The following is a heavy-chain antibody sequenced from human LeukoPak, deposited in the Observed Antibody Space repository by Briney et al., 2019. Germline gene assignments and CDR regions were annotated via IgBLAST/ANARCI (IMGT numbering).Heavy chain of an antibody. D-gene: IGHD3-22*01. V-gene: IGHV4-4*07. Sequence: SETLSLTCTVSGGSISSYYWSWIRQPAGKGLEWIGRIYTSGSTNYNPSLKSRVTMSVDTSKNQFSLKLSSVTAADTAVYYCARAGYYYDGSGYYYADYWGQGTLVTVFS. CDR1: GGSISSYY. CDR3: ARAGYYYDGSGYYYADY. J-gene: IGHJ4*02. CDR2: IYTSGST.